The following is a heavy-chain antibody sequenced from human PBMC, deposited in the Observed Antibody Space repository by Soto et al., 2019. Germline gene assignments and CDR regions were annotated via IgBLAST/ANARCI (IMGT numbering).Heavy chain of an antibody. CDR2: ISSSSSYI. D-gene: IGHD5-12*01. J-gene: IGHJ4*02. V-gene: IGHV3-21*01. CDR3: ASLPYRCYDDDY. CDR1: GFTFSSYS. Sequence: GGSLRLSCAASGFTFSSYSMNWVRQAPGKGLEWVSSISSSSSYIYYADSVKGRFTISRDNAKNSLYLQMNSLRAEDTAVYYCASLPYRCYDDDYWGQGTLVTVSS.